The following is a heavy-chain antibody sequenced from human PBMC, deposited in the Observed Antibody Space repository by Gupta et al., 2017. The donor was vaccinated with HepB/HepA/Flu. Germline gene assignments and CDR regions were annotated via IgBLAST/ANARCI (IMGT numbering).Heavy chain of an antibody. CDR2: IYYSGDT. D-gene: IGHD5-18*01. V-gene: IGHV4-39*02. CDR1: AGSIDSGSHY. J-gene: IGHJ4*02. CDR3: CQGSQLIYYIDY. Sequence: QLQLQESRPGLLKPSETRCLPRSVSAGSIDSGSHYWGWFRHPPGKGLEWIGSIYYSGDTEDKPYLKGRVATYLGTATTIVDLTLSYVHNAEKAVYYWCQGSQLIYYIDYWGQGSVVTVSS.